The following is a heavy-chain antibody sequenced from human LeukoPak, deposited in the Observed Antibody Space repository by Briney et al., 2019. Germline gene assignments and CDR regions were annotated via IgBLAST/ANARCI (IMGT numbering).Heavy chain of an antibody. Sequence: GASVKVSCRASGYTFTSYDINWVRQATGQGLEWMGWMNPNSGNTGYAQKFQGRVTMTRNTSISTAYMELSSLRSEGTAVYYCAIAASSGWYRNYYGMDVWGQGTTVTVSS. V-gene: IGHV1-8*01. CDR3: AIAASSGWYRNYYGMDV. CDR2: MNPNSGNT. J-gene: IGHJ6*02. D-gene: IGHD6-19*01. CDR1: GYTFTSYD.